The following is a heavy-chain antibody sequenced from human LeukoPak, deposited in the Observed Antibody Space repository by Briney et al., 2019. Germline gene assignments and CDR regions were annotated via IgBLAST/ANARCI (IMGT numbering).Heavy chain of an antibody. D-gene: IGHD2-2*01. V-gene: IGHV3-74*01. CDR3: ARDWPAARYYFDY. J-gene: IGHJ4*02. CDR2: INSDGSFT. Sequence: PGGSLRLPCAASGFTFTSYWMHWVRQVPGKGLVWVSRINSDGSFTNYADSVKGRFTISRDNAKSTLYLQMNSLRVEDTAVYFCARDWPAARYYFDYWGQGTLVTVSS. CDR1: GFTFTSYW.